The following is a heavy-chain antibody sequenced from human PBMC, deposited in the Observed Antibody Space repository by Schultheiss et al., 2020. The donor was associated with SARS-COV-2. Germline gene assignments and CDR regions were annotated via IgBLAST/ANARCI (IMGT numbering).Heavy chain of an antibody. CDR1: GFTFSSYE. V-gene: IGHV3-48*02. J-gene: IGHJ4*02. CDR2: ISSSSRTI. Sequence: GESLKISCAASGFTFSSYEMNWVRQAPGKGLEWISYISSSSRTIYYADSVRGRFTISRDNAKNSLYLQMNSLRDEDTAVYYCATDPPPYIGALTPAFWGQGTPVTVSS. CDR3: ATDPPPYIGALTPAF. D-gene: IGHD1-26*01.